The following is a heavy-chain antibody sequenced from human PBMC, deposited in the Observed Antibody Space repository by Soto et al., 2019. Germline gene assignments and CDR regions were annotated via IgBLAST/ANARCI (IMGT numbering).Heavy chain of an antibody. J-gene: IGHJ4*02. V-gene: IGHV4-31*03. CDR2: IYYSGST. D-gene: IGHD2-15*01. Sequence: QVQLQESGPGLVKPSQTQSLTCTVSGGSISSGAYYWSWIRQHPGKGLEWIGYIYYSGSTYYNPSLKSRVTISVGTSKNPFSLKLSSVTAADTAVYYWASSSGARYYDYWGQGTLVTVSS. CDR3: ASSSGARYYDY. CDR1: GGSISSGAYY.